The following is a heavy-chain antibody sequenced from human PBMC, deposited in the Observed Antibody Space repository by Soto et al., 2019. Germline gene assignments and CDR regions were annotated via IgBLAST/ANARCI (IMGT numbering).Heavy chain of an antibody. CDR2: TIPILDIT. V-gene: IGHV1-69*02. CDR3: ARGGDGSGSESVFDI. J-gene: IGHJ3*02. D-gene: IGHD3-22*01. Sequence: QVQLVQSGAVVKKPGSSMKVSCKTSGDTFSTYPITWVRQAPGQGLEWMGRTIPILDITDYAQKFQGRVSITADKSTTTAYRELSSLKFEDTAVYYCARGGDGSGSESVFDIWGQGTMVTVSS. CDR1: GDTFSTYP.